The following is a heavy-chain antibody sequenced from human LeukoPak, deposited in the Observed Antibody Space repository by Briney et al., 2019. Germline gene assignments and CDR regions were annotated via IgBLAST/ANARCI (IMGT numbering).Heavy chain of an antibody. D-gene: IGHD3-9*01. J-gene: IGHJ4*02. CDR3: ARGGDDILTGYYDY. CDR2: IIPIFGTA. CDR1: GGTFSSYA. V-gene: IGHV1-69*13. Sequence: ASVTVSCKASGGTFSSYAISWVRQAPGQGLEWMGGIIPIFGTANYAQKFQGRVTITADESTSTAYMELGSLRSEDTAVYYCARGGDDILTGYYDYWGQGTLVTVSS.